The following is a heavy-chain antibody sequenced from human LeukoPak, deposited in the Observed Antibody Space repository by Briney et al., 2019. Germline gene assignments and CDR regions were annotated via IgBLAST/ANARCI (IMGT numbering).Heavy chain of an antibody. CDR2: IIPIFGTA. V-gene: IGHV1-69*01. CDR1: GGTFSSYA. J-gene: IGHJ4*02. Sequence: ASVKVSCKASGGTFSSYAISWVRQAPGQGVEWMGGIIPIFGTANYAQKFQGRVTITADESTSTAYMELSSLRSEDTAVYYCARGDSSGYYYGPFDYWGQGTLVTVSS. D-gene: IGHD3-22*01. CDR3: ARGDSSGYYYGPFDY.